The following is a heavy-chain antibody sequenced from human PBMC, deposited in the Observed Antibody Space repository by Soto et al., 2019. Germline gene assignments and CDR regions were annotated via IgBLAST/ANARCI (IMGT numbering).Heavy chain of an antibody. CDR2: FDPEDGET. CDR3: ASTFMVRGVFDY. CDR1: GYTLTELS. Sequence: ASLKVSCKVSGYTLTELSMHWVRQAPGKGLEWMGGFDPEDGETIYAQKFQGRVTMTEDTSTDTAYMELSSLRSEDTAVYYCASTFMVRGVFDYRGQGTLVTVSS. D-gene: IGHD3-10*01. V-gene: IGHV1-24*01. J-gene: IGHJ4*02.